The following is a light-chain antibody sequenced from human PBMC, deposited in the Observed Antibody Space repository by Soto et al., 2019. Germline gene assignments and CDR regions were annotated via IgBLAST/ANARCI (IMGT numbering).Light chain of an antibody. J-gene: IGLJ2*01. CDR1: TSNIGNNA. CDR2: YDD. V-gene: IGLV1-36*01. CDR3: AAWDDSLNGPV. Sequence: QPVLTQPPSVSEAPRQRVTISCSGNTSNIGNNAVNWYQQFPGKAPKLLIFYDDLLPSGVSDRFSGSKSGTSASLAISGLQSEDEADYYCAAWDDSLNGPVFGGGTKLTVL.